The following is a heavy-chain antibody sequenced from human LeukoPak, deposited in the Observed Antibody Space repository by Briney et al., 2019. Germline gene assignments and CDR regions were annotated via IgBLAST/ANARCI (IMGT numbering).Heavy chain of an antibody. J-gene: IGHJ5*02. V-gene: IGHV1-46*01. CDR2: INPSGGST. D-gene: IGHD3-3*01. CDR1: GYTFTSYY. Sequence: GASVKVSCKASGYTFTSYYMHWVRQAPGQGLEWMGIINPSGGSTSYAQKFQGRVTMTRDTSTSTVYMELSSLRSEDTAVYYCARDRYDFWSRGSRHNWFDPWGQGTLVTVSS. CDR3: ARDRYDFWSRGSRHNWFDP.